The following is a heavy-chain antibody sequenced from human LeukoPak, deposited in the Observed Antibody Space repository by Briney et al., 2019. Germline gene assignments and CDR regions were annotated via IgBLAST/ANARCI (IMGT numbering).Heavy chain of an antibody. D-gene: IGHD1-26*01. CDR1: GGSISSYY. Sequence: SETLSLTCTVSGGSISSYYWSWIRQPPGKGLEWIGEINHSGSTNYNPPLKSRVTISVDTSKNQFSLKLSSVTAADTAVYYCATRWAGVGATRGDYWGQGTLVTVSS. CDR2: INHSGST. J-gene: IGHJ4*02. V-gene: IGHV4-34*01. CDR3: ATRWAGVGATRGDY.